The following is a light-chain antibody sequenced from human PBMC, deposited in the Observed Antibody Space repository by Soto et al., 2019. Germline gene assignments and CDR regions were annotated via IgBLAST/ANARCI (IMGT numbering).Light chain of an antibody. Sequence: EVVLTQSPGTLSLSPGERATLSCRASQTISDNYIAWYQQRPGQAPRLLGYGTSSRATGVADRFSVSGSGTDFTLTISRLEPEDFAVYYCQHYGNTPVEVGRGTKVDI. CDR1: QTISDNY. V-gene: IGKV3-20*01. J-gene: IGKJ1*01. CDR2: GTS. CDR3: QHYGNTPVE.